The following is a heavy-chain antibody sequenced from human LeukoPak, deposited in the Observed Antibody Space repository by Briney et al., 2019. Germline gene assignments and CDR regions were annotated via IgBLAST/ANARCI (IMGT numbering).Heavy chain of an antibody. CDR2: IYPGDSDT. V-gene: IGHV5-51*01. J-gene: IGHJ6*02. CDR3: ARHGPLYSSGSGMDV. D-gene: IGHD6-19*01. CDR1: GYSFTSYW. Sequence: GESLRISCKGSGYSFTSYWIGWVRQMPGKGLEWMGIIYPGDSDTRYSPSFQGQVTISADKSISTAYLQWSSLKASDTAMYYCARHGPLYSSGSGMDVWGQGTTVTVSS.